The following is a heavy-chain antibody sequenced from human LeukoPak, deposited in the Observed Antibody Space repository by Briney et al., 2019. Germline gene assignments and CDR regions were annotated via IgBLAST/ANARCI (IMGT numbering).Heavy chain of an antibody. CDR1: GFTFRNYW. Sequence: PGGSLRLSCATSGFTFRNYWMNWLRQAPGKGLEWVSRIKNDGSTATYAESVKGRFTISRDNARNTLYLQMNSLRVEDTAVYYCAKSDWFDPWGQGILVTVSS. V-gene: IGHV3-74*01. J-gene: IGHJ5*02. CDR2: IKNDGSTA. CDR3: AKSDWFDP.